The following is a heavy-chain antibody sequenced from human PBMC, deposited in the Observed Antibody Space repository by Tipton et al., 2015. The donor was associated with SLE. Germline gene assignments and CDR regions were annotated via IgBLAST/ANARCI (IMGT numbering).Heavy chain of an antibody. D-gene: IGHD6-13*01. CDR3: AKDLSSSWSEDY. Sequence: SLRLSCAASGFTFSSYAMSWVRQAPGKGLEWVSAISGSGGSTYYADSVKGRFTISRDNSKNTLYLQMNSLRAEDTAVYYCAKDLSSSWSEDYWGQGTLVTVSS. J-gene: IGHJ4*02. CDR2: ISGSGGST. V-gene: IGHV3-23*01. CDR1: GFTFSSYA.